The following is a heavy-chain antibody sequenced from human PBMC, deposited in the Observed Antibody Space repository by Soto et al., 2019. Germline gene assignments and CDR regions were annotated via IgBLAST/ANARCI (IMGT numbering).Heavy chain of an antibody. CDR3: ARHAPIYDILTGYLSHYYYYGMDV. J-gene: IGHJ6*02. Sequence: GESLKISCKGSGYSFTSYWIGWVRQMPGKGLEWMGIIYPGDSDTRYSPSFQGQVTISADKSISTAYLQWSSLKASDTAMYYCARHAPIYDILTGYLSHYYYYGMDVWGQGTTVTVSS. CDR1: GYSFTSYW. CDR2: IYPGDSDT. D-gene: IGHD3-9*01. V-gene: IGHV5-51*01.